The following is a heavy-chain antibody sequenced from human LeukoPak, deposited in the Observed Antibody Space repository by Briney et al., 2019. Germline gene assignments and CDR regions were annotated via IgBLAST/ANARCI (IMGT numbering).Heavy chain of an antibody. Sequence: GGSLRLSCAASGFTFTGHNMNWVRQAPGKGLEWISFVSISSGTIYYADSVKGRFSISRDNAKNTLYLQMNSLRAEDTAVYYCASMVRGVRWGQGTLVTVSS. CDR1: GFTFTGHN. CDR2: VSISSGTI. J-gene: IGHJ4*02. CDR3: ASMVRGVR. D-gene: IGHD3-10*01. V-gene: IGHV3-48*04.